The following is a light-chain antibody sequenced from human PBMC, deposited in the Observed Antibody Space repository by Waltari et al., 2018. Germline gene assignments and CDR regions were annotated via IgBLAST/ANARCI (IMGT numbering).Light chain of an antibody. CDR2: QDT. CDR1: KLGEKF. Sequence: SDELTQPPSVSVSPGQTATITCSGHKLGEKFASWYQQKPGQSPVLVIYQDTKRPSGVPERCAGSNSGNTATLTISGTQAMDEADYYCQAWDTSTPVIFGGGTKLTVL. V-gene: IGLV3-1*01. J-gene: IGLJ2*01. CDR3: QAWDTSTPVI.